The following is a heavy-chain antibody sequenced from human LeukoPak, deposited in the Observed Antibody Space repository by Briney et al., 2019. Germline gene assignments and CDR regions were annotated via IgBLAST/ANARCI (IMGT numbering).Heavy chain of an antibody. CDR2: INPNSGDS. Sequence: ASVRVSCKASGYTFTNYDINWVRQTTGQGLQWIGWINPNSGDSGYAQELQGRVTMTRDTSISTAYMELSSLTSEDTALYFCARFSPDENHGDYAFDYWGQGTPVTVSS. CDR3: ARFSPDENHGDYAFDY. V-gene: IGHV1-8*01. J-gene: IGHJ4*02. D-gene: IGHD4-17*01. CDR1: GYTFTNYD.